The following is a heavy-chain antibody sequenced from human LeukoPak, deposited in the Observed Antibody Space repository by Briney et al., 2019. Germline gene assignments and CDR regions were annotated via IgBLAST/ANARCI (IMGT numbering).Heavy chain of an antibody. D-gene: IGHD4-17*01. J-gene: IGHJ4*02. CDR3: ARIMTTVTTEYYFDY. CDR1: GGSFSGYY. V-gene: IGHV4-34*01. CDR2: INHSGST. Sequence: SETLSLTCAVYGGSFSGYYWSWIRQPPEKGLEWIGEINHSGSTNYNPSLKSRVTISVDTSKNQFSLKLSSVTAADTAVYYCARIMTTVTTEYYFDYWGQGTLVTVSS.